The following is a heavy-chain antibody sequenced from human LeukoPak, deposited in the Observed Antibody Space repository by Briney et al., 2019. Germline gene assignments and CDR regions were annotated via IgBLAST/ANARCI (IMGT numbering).Heavy chain of an antibody. D-gene: IGHD2-21*01. CDR1: TLNITDYG. J-gene: IGHJ4*02. CDR3: ARDLSATWYSLGY. Sequence: GGSLRLSCVASTLNITDYGMSWVCQAPGKGLEWVSVIDWSGEATSYSDSVKGRFTISRDNAKNSLYLQMTSLRAEDTAVYYCARDLSATWYSLGYWGQGTLVTASS. CDR2: IDWSGEAT. V-gene: IGHV3-20*04.